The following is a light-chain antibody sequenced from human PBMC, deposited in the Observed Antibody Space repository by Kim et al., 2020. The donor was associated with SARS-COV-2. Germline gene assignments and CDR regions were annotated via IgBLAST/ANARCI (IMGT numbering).Light chain of an antibody. V-gene: IGKV3-20*01. CDR2: GPS. CDR1: ESISSIF. Sequence: IVLTQSPGTLSLSPGETATLSCKANESISSIFLAWYQKRPGQAPRFLISGPSSRATGIPDRFSVSGSGTHFTLTINRLEPEDFAVYYCQQYAKSMLTFGGGTKLEI. CDR3: QQYAKSMLT. J-gene: IGKJ4*01.